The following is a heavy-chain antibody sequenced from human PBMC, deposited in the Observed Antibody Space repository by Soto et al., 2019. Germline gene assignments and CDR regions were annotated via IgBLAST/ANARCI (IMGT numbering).Heavy chain of an antibody. D-gene: IGHD2-2*01. CDR1: GFTFSDYA. Sequence: GGSLRLSCVASGFTFSDYAMSWVRQAPGGELEWVSALPYNGASPYYADSVKGRFTISRDNSKNTLYLQMNSLRAEDTAVYYCAKDSYCSSTSCSRDAFDIWGQGTMVTVSS. CDR2: LPYNGASP. J-gene: IGHJ3*02. CDR3: AKDSYCSSTSCSRDAFDI. V-gene: IGHV3-23*01.